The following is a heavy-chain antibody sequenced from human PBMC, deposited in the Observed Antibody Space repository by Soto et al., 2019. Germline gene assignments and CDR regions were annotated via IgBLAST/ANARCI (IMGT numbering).Heavy chain of an antibody. CDR3: ATRAARGWFDP. Sequence: PSETLSLTCVVYGGSFSGYYLSWIRQPPGKGLEWIGEINHSRSTNYNPSLKSRVTISVDTSKNQFSLKLSSVTAADTAVYYCATRAARGWFDPWGQGTLVTVSS. CDR1: GGSFSGYY. V-gene: IGHV4-34*01. D-gene: IGHD6-6*01. CDR2: INHSRST. J-gene: IGHJ5*02.